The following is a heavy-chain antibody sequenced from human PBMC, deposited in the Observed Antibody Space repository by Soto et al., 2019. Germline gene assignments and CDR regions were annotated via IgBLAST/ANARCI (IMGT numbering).Heavy chain of an antibody. V-gene: IGHV4-59*01. CDR1: GGSISSYY. J-gene: IGHJ5*02. CDR2: IYYSGST. D-gene: IGHD4-4*01. Sequence: QVQLQESGPGLVKPSETLSLTCTVSGGSISSYYWSWIRQPPGKGLEWIGYIYYSGSTNYNPSLKTRVTITVDTSKNQFSRKLSSVTAADTAVYYCARDLRTVTTSGWFDPWGQGTLVTVSS. CDR3: ARDLRTVTTSGWFDP.